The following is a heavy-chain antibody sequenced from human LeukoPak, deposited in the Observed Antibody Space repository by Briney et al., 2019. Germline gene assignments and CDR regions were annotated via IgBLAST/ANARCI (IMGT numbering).Heavy chain of an antibody. Sequence: GGSLRLSCSASGFTFSSYAMSWVRQAPGKGLEWVSAISGSGGSTYYADSVKGRFTISRDNSKNTLYLQMNSLRAKDTAVYYCVKSQFDWLLSFDYWGQGTLVTVSS. CDR1: GFTFSSYA. CDR2: ISGSGGST. D-gene: IGHD3-9*01. CDR3: VKSQFDWLLSFDY. J-gene: IGHJ4*02. V-gene: IGHV3-23*01.